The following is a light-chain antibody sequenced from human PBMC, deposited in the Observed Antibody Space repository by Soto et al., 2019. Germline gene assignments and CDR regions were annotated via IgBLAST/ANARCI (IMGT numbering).Light chain of an antibody. V-gene: IGKV3-20*01. CDR3: QQYGSSPT. CDR1: QSVSSSY. Sequence: EIVLTQSPGTLSLSPGERATLSCRASQSVSSSYLAWYQRKPGQAPRLLIYGISSRPTAIPDRFSGSGSGTDFTLTISRLEPEDFAVYYCQQYGSSPTFGGGTKVDIK. J-gene: IGKJ4*01. CDR2: GIS.